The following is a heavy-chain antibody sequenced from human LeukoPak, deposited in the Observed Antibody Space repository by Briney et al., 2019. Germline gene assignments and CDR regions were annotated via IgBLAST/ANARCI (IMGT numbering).Heavy chain of an antibody. CDR3: GGDWMYGMDV. D-gene: IGHD2-21*02. CDR2: FDPEDGET. V-gene: IGHV1-24*01. Sequence: ASVKVSCRASGYTFTSYDINWVRQATGQGLEWMGGFDPEDGETIYAQKFQGRVTMTEDTSTDTAYMELSSLRSEDTAVYYCGGDWMYGMDVWGQGTTVTVSS. J-gene: IGHJ6*02. CDR1: GYTFTSYD.